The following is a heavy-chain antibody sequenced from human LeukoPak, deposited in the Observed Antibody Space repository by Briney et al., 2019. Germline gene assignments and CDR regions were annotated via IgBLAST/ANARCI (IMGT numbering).Heavy chain of an antibody. CDR2: IYPGDSDT. Sequence: GESLKISCKGSGYSFTSYWIGWVRQMPGKGLEWMGIIYPGDSDTRYSPSFQGQVTISADKSISTAYLQWSSLKASDTAMYYCARRRVPAAIRDDAFDIWGQGTMVTVSS. J-gene: IGHJ3*02. CDR3: ARRRVPAAIRDDAFDI. V-gene: IGHV5-51*01. CDR1: GYSFTSYW. D-gene: IGHD2-2*01.